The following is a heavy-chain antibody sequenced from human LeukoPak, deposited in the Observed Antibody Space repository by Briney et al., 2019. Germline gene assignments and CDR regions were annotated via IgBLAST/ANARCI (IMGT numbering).Heavy chain of an antibody. CDR1: GFTFSSYA. V-gene: IGHV3-30-3*01. Sequence: GRSLRLSCAASGFTFSSYAMHWVRQAPGKGLEWVAVISYDGSNKYYADSVRGRFTISRDNSKNTLYLQMNSLRAEDTAVYYCARDDYGDYVDYWGQGTLVTVS. D-gene: IGHD4-17*01. CDR3: ARDDYGDYVDY. CDR2: ISYDGSNK. J-gene: IGHJ4*02.